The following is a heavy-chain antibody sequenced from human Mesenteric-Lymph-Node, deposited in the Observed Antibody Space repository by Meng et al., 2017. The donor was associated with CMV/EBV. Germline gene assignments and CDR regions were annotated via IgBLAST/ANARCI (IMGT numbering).Heavy chain of an antibody. D-gene: IGHD2-2*02. CDR1: GLTFSSYW. CDR3: ARYCSSTSCYKGGWDY. Sequence: GESLKISCAASGLTFSSYWMHWVRQAPGKGLVWVSRINSDGSSTSYADSVKGRFTISRDNAKNTLYLQMNSLRAEDTAVYYCARYCSSTSCYKGGWDYWGQGTLVTVSS. J-gene: IGHJ4*02. CDR2: INSDGSST. V-gene: IGHV3-74*01.